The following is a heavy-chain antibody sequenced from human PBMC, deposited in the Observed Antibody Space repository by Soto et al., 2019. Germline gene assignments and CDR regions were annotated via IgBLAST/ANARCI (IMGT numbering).Heavy chain of an antibody. J-gene: IGHJ2*01. CDR2: IRPKVYGGAI. CDR1: GFTIGDYA. Sequence: EEQLEESGGDLVEPGRSLRLSCTASGFTIGDYAMSWFRQAPGKGLEWVGFIRPKVYGGAIDYAAHVKGRFSISRDDSKNIAYLQMNSLKIEDTAVYYCARYGGYCGYGCHIGTWYFGLWGRGTLFTVSS. CDR3: ARYGGYCGYGCHIGTWYFGL. V-gene: IGHV3-49*03. D-gene: IGHD3-22*01.